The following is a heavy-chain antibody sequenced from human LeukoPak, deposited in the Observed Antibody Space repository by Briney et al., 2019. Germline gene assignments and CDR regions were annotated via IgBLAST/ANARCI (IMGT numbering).Heavy chain of an antibody. CDR3: ARDPPRGQWLVPNFDY. J-gene: IGHJ4*02. Sequence: ASVKASCKASGYTFTSYGISWVRQAPGQGLEWMGWISAYNGNTNYAQKLQGRVTMTTDTSTSTAYMELRSLRSDDTAVYYCARDPPRGQWLVPNFDYWGQGALVTVSS. CDR1: GYTFTSYG. D-gene: IGHD6-19*01. CDR2: ISAYNGNT. V-gene: IGHV1-18*01.